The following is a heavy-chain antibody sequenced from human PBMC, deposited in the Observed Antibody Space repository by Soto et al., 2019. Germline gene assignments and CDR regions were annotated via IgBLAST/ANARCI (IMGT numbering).Heavy chain of an antibody. CDR1: GFTFSSYG. J-gene: IGHJ4*02. V-gene: IGHV3-30*18. CDR3: AKDGWSGWYGALYYFDY. Sequence: QVQLVESGGGVVQPGRSLRLSCAASGFTFSSYGMHWVRQAPGKGLEWVAVISYDGSNKYYADSVKGRFTISRDNSKNTLYLQMNSLRAEDTAVYYCAKDGWSGWYGALYYFDYWGQGTLVTVSS. CDR2: ISYDGSNK. D-gene: IGHD6-19*01.